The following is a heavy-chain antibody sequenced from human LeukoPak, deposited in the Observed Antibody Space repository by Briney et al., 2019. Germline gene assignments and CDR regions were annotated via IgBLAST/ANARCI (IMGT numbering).Heavy chain of an antibody. J-gene: IGHJ4*02. CDR1: GFTFSASD. CDR2: IRNKAKKYAT. V-gene: IGHV3-73*01. Sequence: GGSLRLSCAASGFTFSASDIHWVRQASGNGLEWVGRIRNKAKKYATIYAASVKGRFTLSRDDSKNTAYLQMNSLTTEETAVYYCTRHATESGIAAPGDYWGQGTLVTVSS. CDR3: TRHATESGIAAPGDY. D-gene: IGHD6-25*01.